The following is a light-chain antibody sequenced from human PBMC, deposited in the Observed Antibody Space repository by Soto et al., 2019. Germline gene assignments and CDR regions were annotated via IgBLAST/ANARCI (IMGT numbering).Light chain of an antibody. Sequence: QSVLTQSASVSGSPGQSITISCTGTSSDVGGYNSVSWYQQLPGKAPKLIIYDVSNRPSGVSNRFSGSKSDNTASLTISGLQAEDEADYYCSSYKTSSTRYVFGTGTKVTVL. CDR1: SSDVGGYNS. CDR3: SSYKTSSTRYV. V-gene: IGLV2-14*01. CDR2: DVS. J-gene: IGLJ1*01.